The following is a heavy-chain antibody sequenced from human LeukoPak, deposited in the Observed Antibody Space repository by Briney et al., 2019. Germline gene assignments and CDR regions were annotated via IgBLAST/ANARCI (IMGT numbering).Heavy chain of an antibody. V-gene: IGHV3-48*04. Sequence: GGSLRLSCAVSGFSFSNAWMTWVRRTPGKGLEWLSYISSSGSTIYYADSVKGRFTISRDNAKNSLYLEMNSLRAEDTAVYYCARASDSSGYYYYYYYYGMDVWGQGTTVTVSS. CDR1: GFSFSNAW. D-gene: IGHD3-22*01. CDR3: ARASDSSGYYYYYYYYGMDV. J-gene: IGHJ6*02. CDR2: ISSSGSTI.